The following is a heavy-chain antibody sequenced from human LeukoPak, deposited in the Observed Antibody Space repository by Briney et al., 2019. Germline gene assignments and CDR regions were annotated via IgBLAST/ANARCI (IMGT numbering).Heavy chain of an antibody. V-gene: IGHV3-74*01. CDR3: ARDHYDYVWGSYRSAPDY. CDR2: INSDGSNI. D-gene: IGHD3-16*02. Sequence: GGSLRLSCAASGFTLSSYWMHWVRQAPGEGLVWVSRINSDGSNINYADSVKGRFTISRDNAKNTLYLQMNSLRAEDTAVYYCARDHYDYVWGSYRSAPDYWGQGTLVTVSS. J-gene: IGHJ4*02. CDR1: GFTLSSYW.